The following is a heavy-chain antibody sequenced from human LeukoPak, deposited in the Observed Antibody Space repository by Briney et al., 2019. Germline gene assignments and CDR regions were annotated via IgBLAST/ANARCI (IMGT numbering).Heavy chain of an antibody. V-gene: IGHV4-61*02. CDR2: NYTSGRT. D-gene: IGHD6-13*01. Sequence: SETLSLTCTGTGGSISSGNYYWSWTQQPAGKGLEWIGRNYTSGRTKYNPSLKSRVTISVDTSKNQFSLRLSSVTAADTAVYYCARDIAAAGRRFDPWGQGTLVTVSS. J-gene: IGHJ5*02. CDR1: GGSISSGNYY. CDR3: ARDIAAAGRRFDP.